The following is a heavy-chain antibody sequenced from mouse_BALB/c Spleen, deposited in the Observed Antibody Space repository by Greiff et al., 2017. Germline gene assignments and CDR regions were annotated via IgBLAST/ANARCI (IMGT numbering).Heavy chain of an antibody. CDR2: IRLKSNNYAT. J-gene: IGHJ2*01. D-gene: IGHD4-1*01. V-gene: IGHV6-6*02. CDR3: TVTGTGYFDY. CDR1: GFTFSNYW. Sequence: EVQLQESGGGLVQPGGSMKLSCVASGFTFSNYWMNWVRQSPEKGLEWVAEIRLKSNNYATQYAESVKGSFTISRDDSKSSFYLQMNNLRAEDTGIYYCTVTGTGYFDYWGQGTTLTVSS.